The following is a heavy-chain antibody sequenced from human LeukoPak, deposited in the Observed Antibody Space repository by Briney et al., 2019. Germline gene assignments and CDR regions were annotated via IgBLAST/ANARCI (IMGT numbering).Heavy chain of an antibody. CDR2: IRSKAYGGTT. Sequence: GGSLRLSCTASGFTFSTYWMHWVRQAPGKGLEWVGFIRSKAYGGTTEYAASVKGRFTISRDDSKSIAYLQMNSLKTEDTAVYYCTRDPRGSYGPDAFDIWGQGTMVTVSS. CDR1: GFTFSTYW. V-gene: IGHV3-49*04. CDR3: TRDPRGSYGPDAFDI. D-gene: IGHD1-26*01. J-gene: IGHJ3*02.